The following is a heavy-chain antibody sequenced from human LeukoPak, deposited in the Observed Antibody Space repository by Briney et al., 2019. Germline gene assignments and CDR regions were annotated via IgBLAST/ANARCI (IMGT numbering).Heavy chain of an antibody. Sequence: PSETLSLTCAVSGGSISSSNWWSWVRQPPGKGLEWIGEIYHSGSTNYNPSLKSRVTISVDTSKNQFSLKLSSVTAADTAVYYCATQDIVVVVAAHNAFDIWGQGTMVTVSS. D-gene: IGHD2-15*01. CDR1: GGSISSSNW. V-gene: IGHV4-4*02. CDR2: IYHSGST. J-gene: IGHJ3*02. CDR3: ATQDIVVVVAAHNAFDI.